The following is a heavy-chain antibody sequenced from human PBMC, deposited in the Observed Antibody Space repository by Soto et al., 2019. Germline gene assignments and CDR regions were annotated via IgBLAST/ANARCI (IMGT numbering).Heavy chain of an antibody. CDR3: VRGNYEKSIDY. CDR2: ISGSGGST. J-gene: IGHJ4*02. Sequence: GGSLRLSCAASGFTFSNAWMSWVRQAPGKGLEWVSAISGSGGSTYYADSVKGRFTISRDNSKNTLYLQMNSLRAEDSGIYFCVRGNYEKSIDYWGQGTRVTVSS. V-gene: IGHV3-23*01. CDR1: GFTFSNAW. D-gene: IGHD3-16*01.